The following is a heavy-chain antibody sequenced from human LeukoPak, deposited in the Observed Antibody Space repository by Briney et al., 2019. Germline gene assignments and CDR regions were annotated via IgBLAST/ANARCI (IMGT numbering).Heavy chain of an antibody. CDR2: IRYDGTIT. V-gene: IGHV3-30*02. Sequence: GGSLRLSCAASGFTFTFFGMHWVRQPPGKGLQWVAFIRYDGTITYYSDSVKGRFTISRDNAKNSLYLQMSSLRAEDTAVYYCARDSRQGIAVAGAATTNWFDPWGQGTLVTVSS. CDR1: GFTFTFFG. D-gene: IGHD6-19*01. J-gene: IGHJ5*02. CDR3: ARDSRQGIAVAGAATTNWFDP.